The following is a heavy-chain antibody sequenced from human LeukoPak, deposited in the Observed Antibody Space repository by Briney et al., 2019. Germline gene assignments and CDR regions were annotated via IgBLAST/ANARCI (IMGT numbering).Heavy chain of an antibody. CDR3: ARVPYYYMDV. Sequence: PSETLSLTCTVSGYSISSGYYWGWIRQPPGKGLEWIGSIYHSGSTYYNPSLKSRVTISVDTSKNQFSLKLSSVTAADTAVYYCARVPYYYMDVWGKGTTVTVSS. CDR2: IYHSGST. J-gene: IGHJ6*03. V-gene: IGHV4-38-2*02. CDR1: GYSISSGYY.